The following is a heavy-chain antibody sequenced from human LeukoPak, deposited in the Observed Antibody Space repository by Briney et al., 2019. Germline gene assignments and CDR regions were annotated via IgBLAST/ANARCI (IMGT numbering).Heavy chain of an antibody. CDR3: ARDYGYSYGYCCYYYGMDV. Sequence: PGGSLRLSCAPSGFTFSSYAMHWVRQAPGKGLEWVAVISYDGSNKYYADSVKGRFTISRDNSKNTLYLQMNSLRAEDTAVYYCARDYGYSYGYCCYYYGMDVWGQGTTVTVSS. CDR2: ISYDGSNK. J-gene: IGHJ6*02. D-gene: IGHD5-18*01. V-gene: IGHV3-30*04. CDR1: GFTFSSYA.